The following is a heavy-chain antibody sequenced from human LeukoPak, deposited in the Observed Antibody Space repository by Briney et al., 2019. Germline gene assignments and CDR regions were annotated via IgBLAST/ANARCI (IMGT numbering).Heavy chain of an antibody. J-gene: IGHJ4*02. CDR1: GFTFSSYW. D-gene: IGHD2-2*01. V-gene: IGHV3-74*01. CDR3: ARDPTLSSSAPYFDY. Sequence: GGPLRLSCAASGFTFSSYWMHWSRQAPGKGLVWVSRINSDGSSTSYADSVKGRFTISRGNAKNTLYLQMNSLRAEDTAVYYCARDPTLSSSAPYFDYWGQGTLVTVSS. CDR2: INSDGSST.